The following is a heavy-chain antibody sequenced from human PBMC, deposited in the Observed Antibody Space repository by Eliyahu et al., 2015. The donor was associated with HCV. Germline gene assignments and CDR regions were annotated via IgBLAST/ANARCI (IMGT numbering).Heavy chain of an antibody. V-gene: IGHV1-3*01. CDR3: ARFVGATEKGSQTLYYYYYGMDV. Sequence: QVQLVQSGAEVKKPGASVKVSCKASGYTFTSYAMHWVRQAPGQRLEWMGWINAGNGNTKYSQKFQGRVTITRDTSASTAYMELSSLRSEDTAVYYCARFVGATEKGSQTLYYYYYGMDVWGQGTTVTVSS. J-gene: IGHJ6*02. CDR2: INAGNGNT. D-gene: IGHD1-26*01. CDR1: GYTFTSYA.